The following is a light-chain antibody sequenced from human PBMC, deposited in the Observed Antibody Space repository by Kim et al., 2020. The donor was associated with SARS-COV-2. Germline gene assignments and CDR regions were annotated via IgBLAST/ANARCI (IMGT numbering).Light chain of an antibody. CDR1: QDISNY. CDR2: DAS. V-gene: IGKV1-33*01. Sequence: SASVGDRVTLTCQASQDISNYLNWYQQKPGKAPKLLNYDASNLETGVPSRFSGRGSGTDFTFTISSLQPEDIATYYCQQYDNLFTFGPGTKVDIK. J-gene: IGKJ3*01. CDR3: QQYDNLFT.